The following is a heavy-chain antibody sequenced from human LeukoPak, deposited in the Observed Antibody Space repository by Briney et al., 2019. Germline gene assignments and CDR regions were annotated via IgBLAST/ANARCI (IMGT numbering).Heavy chain of an antibody. D-gene: IGHD3-10*01. CDR2: ISTYNGNT. Sequence: ASVKVSCKASGYTFTIYGITWVRQAPGQGLEWMGWISTYNGNTNYAQKLQGRVTMTTDTSTSTAYMELGSLRSDDTAVYYCAREDSRVVRGVIIKWFDPWGQGTLVTVSS. CDR3: AREDSRVVRGVIIKWFDP. V-gene: IGHV1-18*01. CDR1: GYTFTIYG. J-gene: IGHJ5*02.